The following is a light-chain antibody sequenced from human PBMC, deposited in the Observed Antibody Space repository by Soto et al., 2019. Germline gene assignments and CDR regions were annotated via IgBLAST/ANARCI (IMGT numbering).Light chain of an antibody. Sequence: EIVMTQSPATLSVSPGERATLTCRASQNVNSNLAWYQHKPGQAPRLLIFGASTRATGIPARFSGSGSGTEFTLTISSLQSEDFAVYYCQQYNSWPLGTFGPGTKVDI. CDR2: GAS. V-gene: IGKV3-15*01. J-gene: IGKJ3*01. CDR1: QNVNSN. CDR3: QQYNSWPLGT.